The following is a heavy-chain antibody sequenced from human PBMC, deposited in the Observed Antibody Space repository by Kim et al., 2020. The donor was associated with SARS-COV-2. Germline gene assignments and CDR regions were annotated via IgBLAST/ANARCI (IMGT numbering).Heavy chain of an antibody. CDR2: IYYSGST. CDR1: GGSISSYY. D-gene: IGHD6-19*01. CDR3: ARGGGAVAVYYFDY. J-gene: IGHJ4*02. Sequence: SETLSLTCTVSGGSISSYYWSWIRQPPGKGLEWIGYIYYSGSTNYNPSLKSRVTISVDTSKNQFSLKLSSVTAADTAVYYCARGGGAVAVYYFDYWGQGTLVTVSS. V-gene: IGHV4-59*08.